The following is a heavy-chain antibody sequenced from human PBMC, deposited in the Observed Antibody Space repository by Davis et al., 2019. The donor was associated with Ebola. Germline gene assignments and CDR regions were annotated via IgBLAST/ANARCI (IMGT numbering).Heavy chain of an antibody. CDR1: GDSVSINSAG. Sequence: HSQTLSLTCAISGDSVSINSAGWNWIRQSPSRGLEWLGRTYYTSQWNNDYALSVKSRIIVNPDTSKNQFSLQLTSVTPEDTAVYFCARGWFRYGFDYWGQGTPVTVSS. CDR2: TYYTSQWNN. V-gene: IGHV6-1*01. J-gene: IGHJ4*02. CDR3: ARGWFRYGFDY. D-gene: IGHD3-10*01.